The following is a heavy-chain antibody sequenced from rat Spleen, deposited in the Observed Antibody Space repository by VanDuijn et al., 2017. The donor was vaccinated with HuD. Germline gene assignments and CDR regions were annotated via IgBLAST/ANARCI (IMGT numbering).Heavy chain of an antibody. CDR3: TRQSLPDVMDA. Sequence: EVQLVESGGGLVQPGRSLKLSCAASGFTFNNYGMAWVRQVPTKGLEWVATISYDGITTYYRDSVRGRFTISSDNAKTTLYLQMDSLRSEDTATYYCTRQSLPDVMDAWGQGASVTVSS. V-gene: IGHV5-29*01. CDR2: ISYDGITT. J-gene: IGHJ4*01. D-gene: IGHD2-5*01. CDR1: GFTFNNYG.